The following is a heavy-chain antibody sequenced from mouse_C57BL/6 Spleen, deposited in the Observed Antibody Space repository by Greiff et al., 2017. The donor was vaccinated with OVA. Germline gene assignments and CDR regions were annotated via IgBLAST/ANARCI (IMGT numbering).Heavy chain of an antibody. CDR3: ARTYYEVFDV. CDR2: ILPGSGST. D-gene: IGHD2-10*01. CDR1: GYTFTGYW. V-gene: IGHV1-9*01. J-gene: IGHJ1*03. Sequence: VKLQESGAELMKPGASVKLSCKATGYTFTGYWIEWVKQRPGHGLEWIGEILPGSGSTNYNDKFKGKATFTADTSSNTAYMQLSSLTTEDSAIYYCARTYYEVFDVWGTGTTVTVSS.